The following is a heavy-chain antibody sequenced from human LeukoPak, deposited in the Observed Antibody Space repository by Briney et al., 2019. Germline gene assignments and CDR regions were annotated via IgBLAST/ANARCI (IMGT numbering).Heavy chain of an antibody. CDR3: ARGGTTRAAMVDY. J-gene: IGHJ4*02. CDR1: GGSISSYY. D-gene: IGHD5-18*01. Sequence: PSETLSLTCTVSGGSISSYYWSWIRQPPGKGLERIGEINHSGSTNYNPSLKSRVIISVDTSKNQFSLKLSSVTAADTAVYYCARGGTTRAAMVDYWGQGTLVTVSS. CDR2: INHSGST. V-gene: IGHV4-34*01.